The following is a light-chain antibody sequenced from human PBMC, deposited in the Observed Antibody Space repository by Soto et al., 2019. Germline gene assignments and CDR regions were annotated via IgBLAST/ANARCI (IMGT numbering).Light chain of an antibody. CDR2: DVS. CDR3: SSYTSSSTHYV. J-gene: IGLJ1*01. V-gene: IGLV2-14*01. Sequence: QSALTQPASVSGSPGQSITISCTGTSSDVGGYNYVSWYQQHPGKAPKLMIYDVSNRPSGVSNRLSGSKSGNTASLTISGLQAEDEADYYCSSYTSSSTHYVFGTGTKVTVL. CDR1: SSDVGGYNY.